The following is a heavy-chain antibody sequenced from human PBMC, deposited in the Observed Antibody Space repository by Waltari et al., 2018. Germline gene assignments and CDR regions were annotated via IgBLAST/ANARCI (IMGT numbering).Heavy chain of an antibody. J-gene: IGHJ3*01. CDR1: GYPFTTYL. Sequence: EVQLEQSRVEVGKPGESLKVSCKGSGYPFTTYLIAWVRQMPGKGLELMGIIFPGDSDATYRPSFQGQVTISADKSISTVYLQWDSLKGSDSAMYFCARLYSGNYKGGTRAFDVWGQGT. CDR3: ARLYSGNYKGGTRAFDV. D-gene: IGHD1-26*01. V-gene: IGHV5-51*01. CDR2: IFPGDSDA.